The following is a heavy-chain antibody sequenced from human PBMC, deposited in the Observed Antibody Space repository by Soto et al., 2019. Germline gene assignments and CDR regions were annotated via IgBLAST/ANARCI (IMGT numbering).Heavy chain of an antibody. Sequence: GASVKVSCKASGYSFTDYHIHWVRQAPGQGLEWLGRINPKSGGTSAAQKFQGWVTMTTDTSISTASMELTRLTSDDTAIYYCARGDSTDCSNGVCSFFYNHDMDVWGQGTTVTVSS. D-gene: IGHD2-8*01. CDR1: GYSFTDYH. J-gene: IGHJ6*02. CDR2: INPKSGGT. CDR3: ARGDSTDCSNGVCSFFYNHDMDV. V-gene: IGHV1-2*04.